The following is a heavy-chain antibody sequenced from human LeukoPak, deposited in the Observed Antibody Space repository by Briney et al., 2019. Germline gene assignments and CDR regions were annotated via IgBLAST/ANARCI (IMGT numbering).Heavy chain of an antibody. CDR2: FYYSGST. CDR1: GASISSYY. V-gene: IGHV4-59*01. J-gene: IGHJ6*03. CDR3: ARGGRSYYYMDV. Sequence: SETLSLTCTVSGASISSYYWSWIRRPPGKGLEWIGYFYYSGSTNYNPSLKSRVTISVDTSKNQFSLKLSSVTAADTAVYYCARGGRSYYYMDVWGKGTTVTVSS.